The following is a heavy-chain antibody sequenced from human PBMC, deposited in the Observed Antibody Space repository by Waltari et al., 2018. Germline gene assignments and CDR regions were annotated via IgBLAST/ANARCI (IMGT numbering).Heavy chain of an antibody. V-gene: IGHV1-58*01. J-gene: IGHJ4*02. Sequence: QMQLVQSGPEVKKPGTSVKVSCKASGFTFTSSAVQWVRQARGQRLEWIGWIVVGSGNTNYAQKFQERVTITRDMSTSTAYMELSSLRSEDTAVYYCAAAGSGSYHEGCGWGQGTLVTVSS. CDR1: GFTFTSSA. CDR2: IVVGSGNT. CDR3: AAAGSGSYHEGCG. D-gene: IGHD1-26*01.